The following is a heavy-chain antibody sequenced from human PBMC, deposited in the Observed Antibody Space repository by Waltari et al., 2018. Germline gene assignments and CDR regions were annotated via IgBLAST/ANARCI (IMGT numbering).Heavy chain of an antibody. CDR3: ARVHTREGSGRGD. CDR1: GYTFTSYY. V-gene: IGHV1-46*01. CDR2: INPSGGSN. Sequence: QVQLVQSGPEVTKPGASASVSCKASGYTFTSYYLHWVRRAPGEGLGWMRIINPSGGSNSSAHKFRGGVTMTRDAAPSSVNMELSSVGSADASVYYSARVHTREGSGRGDWGQGTLVTVSS. D-gene: IGHD6-25*01. J-gene: IGHJ4*02.